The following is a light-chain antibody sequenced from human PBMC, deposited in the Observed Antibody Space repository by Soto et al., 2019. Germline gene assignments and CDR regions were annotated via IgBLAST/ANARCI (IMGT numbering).Light chain of an antibody. CDR1: SSDVGSYNL. J-gene: IGLJ1*01. Sequence: QSALTQHASVSGSPGQSITISCTGTSSDVGSYNLVSWYQQHPGKAPKLMIYEGSKRPSGVSNRFSGSKSGNTASLTISGLQAEDEADYYCCSYAGSSTPYVFGTETKVTVL. CDR3: CSYAGSSTPYV. CDR2: EGS. V-gene: IGLV2-23*01.